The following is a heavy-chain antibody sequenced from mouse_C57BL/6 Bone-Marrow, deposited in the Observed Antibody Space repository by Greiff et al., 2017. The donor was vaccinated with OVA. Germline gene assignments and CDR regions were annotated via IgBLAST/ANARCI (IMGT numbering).Heavy chain of an antibody. J-gene: IGHJ2*01. CDR1: GYTFTDYY. D-gene: IGHD1-1*01. Sequence: LVESGPELVKPGASVKISCKASGYTFTDYYINWVKQRPGQGLEWIGWIFPGSGSTYYNEKFKGKATLTVDKSSSTAYMLLSSLTSEDSAVYFCATPATVALYYFDYWGQGTTLTVSS. CDR3: ATPATVALYYFDY. V-gene: IGHV1-75*01. CDR2: IFPGSGST.